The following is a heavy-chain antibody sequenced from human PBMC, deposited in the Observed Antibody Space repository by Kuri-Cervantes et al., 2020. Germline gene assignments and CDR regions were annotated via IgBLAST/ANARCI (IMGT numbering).Heavy chain of an antibody. CDR2: ISSSSSTI. J-gene: IGHJ4*02. Sequence: GESLKISCAASGFTFSSYSMNWVRQAPGKGLEWVSYISSSSSTIYYADSVKGRFTISRDNSKNTLYLQMNSLRAEDTAVYYCARDPVTTVVTQGLFDYWGQGTLVTVSS. CDR3: ARDPVTTVVTQGLFDY. D-gene: IGHD4-23*01. CDR1: GFTFSSYS. V-gene: IGHV3-48*01.